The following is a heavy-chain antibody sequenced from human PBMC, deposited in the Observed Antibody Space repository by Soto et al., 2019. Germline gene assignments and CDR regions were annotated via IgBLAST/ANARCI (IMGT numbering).Heavy chain of an antibody. J-gene: IGHJ5*02. CDR3: ARGVGSGTYYNQYNWFDP. CDR1: GYTFTSYY. CDR2: INTSNGST. Sequence: ASVKVSCKASGYTFTSYYMHWVRQAPGQGLEWMGIINTSNGSTNHAQKLQGRVTMTTDTSTSTAYMELRSLRSDDTAVYYCARGVGSGTYYNQYNWFDPWGQGTLVTVS. D-gene: IGHD3-10*01. V-gene: IGHV1-46*01.